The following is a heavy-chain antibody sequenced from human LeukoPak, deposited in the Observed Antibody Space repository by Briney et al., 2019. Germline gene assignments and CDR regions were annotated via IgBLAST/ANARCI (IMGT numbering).Heavy chain of an antibody. CDR3: ARRYYYDSSGYSYYFDY. CDR1: AYSFTSYC. Sequence: GESLKIPCKGSAYSFTSYCIGWVRQMPGKGLEWMGIIYPGDSDTRYSPSFQGQVTISADKSTSTAYLQWSSLKASDTAMYYCARRYYYDSSGYSYYFDYWGQGTLVTVSS. J-gene: IGHJ4*02. D-gene: IGHD3-22*01. CDR2: IYPGDSDT. V-gene: IGHV5-51*01.